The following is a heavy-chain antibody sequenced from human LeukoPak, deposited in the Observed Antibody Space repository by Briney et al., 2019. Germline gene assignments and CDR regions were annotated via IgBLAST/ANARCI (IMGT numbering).Heavy chain of an antibody. J-gene: IGHJ5*02. CDR1: GGSISSNTYY. V-gene: IGHV4-39*07. CDR3: ARGGYSSGWYGA. Sequence: PSETLSLTYSVSGGSISSNTYYWGWIRQPPGKGLEWIGSIYYSGSTYYNPSLKSRVTISVDTSKNQFSLKLSSVTAADTAVYHCARGGYSSGWYGAWGQGTLVTVSS. D-gene: IGHD6-19*01. CDR2: IYYSGST.